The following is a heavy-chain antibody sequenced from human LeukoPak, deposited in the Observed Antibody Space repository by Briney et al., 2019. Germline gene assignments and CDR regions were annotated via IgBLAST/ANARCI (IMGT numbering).Heavy chain of an antibody. CDR2: IKSKTDGGTT. D-gene: IGHD5-18*01. CDR3: TTDPVKIQLWLSRAFDI. V-gene: IGHV3-15*01. Sequence: GGSLRLSCAASGFTFSSYEMNWVRQAPGKGLEWVGHIKSKTDGGTTTYAAPVKGRFTISRDDSKNTLYLQMNSLKTEDTAVYYCTTDPVKIQLWLSRAFDIWGQGTMVTVSS. J-gene: IGHJ3*02. CDR1: GFTFSSYE.